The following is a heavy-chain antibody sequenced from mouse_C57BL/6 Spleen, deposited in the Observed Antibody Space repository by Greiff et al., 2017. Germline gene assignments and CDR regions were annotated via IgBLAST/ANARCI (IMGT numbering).Heavy chain of an antibody. V-gene: IGHV1-55*01. CDR3: ARGGNYYDSSYGCAY. Sequence: QVQLQQPGAELVKPGASVKMSCTASGYTFTSYWITWVKQRPGQGLEWIGDIYPGSGSINYNEKFTSRATLTVDTSSSTAYLQLSSLTSEDSAVSYCARGGNYYDSSYGCAYWGQGTLVTVSA. J-gene: IGHJ3*01. CDR1: GYTFTSYW. D-gene: IGHD1-1*01. CDR2: IYPGSGSI.